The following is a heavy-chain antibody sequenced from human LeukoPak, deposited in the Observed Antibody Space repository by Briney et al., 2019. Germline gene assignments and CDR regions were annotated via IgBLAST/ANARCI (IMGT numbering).Heavy chain of an antibody. CDR2: ISGSGGIT. CDR1: GYTLTELS. V-gene: IGHV3-23*01. CDR3: AKVRDILTPSDY. Sequence: SCKVSGYTLTELSMHWVRQAPGKGLEWVSTISGSGGITYYADSVKGRFTISRDNSKNTLYLQMNSLRAEDTAVYYCAKVRDILTPSDYWGQGTLVTVSS. J-gene: IGHJ4*02. D-gene: IGHD3-9*01.